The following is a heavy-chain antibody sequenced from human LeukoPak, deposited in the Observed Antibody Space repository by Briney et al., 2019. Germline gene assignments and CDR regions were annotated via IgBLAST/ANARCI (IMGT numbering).Heavy chain of an antibody. V-gene: IGHV3-74*01. Sequence: GGSLRLSCAASGFAFGRYWMDWVRQAPGQGLVWVSRINSDGRSAVYADSVKGRFTISRDNAKNTLYLQMDSLRAEDTAVYYCTRVSTTDDYWGQGTLVTVSS. J-gene: IGHJ4*02. CDR3: TRVSTTDDY. CDR1: GFAFGRYW. CDR2: INSDGRSA. D-gene: IGHD2/OR15-2a*01.